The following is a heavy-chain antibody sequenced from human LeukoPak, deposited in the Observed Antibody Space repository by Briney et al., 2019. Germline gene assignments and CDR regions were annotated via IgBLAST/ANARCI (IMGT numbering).Heavy chain of an antibody. CDR3: TGVSRSSWYDY. Sequence: PGGSLRLSCAASGFTFSNAWMSWVRQAPGKGLEWVGRIKSKTDGGTPDYAAPVKGRFTISRDDSKNTLYLHMNSLKTEDTAVYYCTGVSRSSWYDYWGQGTLVTVSS. D-gene: IGHD6-13*01. CDR1: GFTFSNAW. V-gene: IGHV3-15*01. CDR2: IKSKTDGGTP. J-gene: IGHJ4*02.